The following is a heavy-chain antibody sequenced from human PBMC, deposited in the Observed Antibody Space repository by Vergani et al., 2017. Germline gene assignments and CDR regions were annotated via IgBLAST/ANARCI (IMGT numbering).Heavy chain of an antibody. V-gene: IGHV4-59*01. D-gene: IGHD6-13*01. Sequence: QVRLQESGPGLVKPAETLSLTCSVSGGPMRVYYWSWIRQPPGKELEWIGYMYHSGSTNYNPSLETRVTISGDTSKNQFSLKLHSVTAADTAVYYCATLPLQTQQQVTSWGQGTLVTVSS. CDR2: MYHSGST. CDR1: GGPMRVYY. J-gene: IGHJ5*02. CDR3: ATLPLQTQQQVTS.